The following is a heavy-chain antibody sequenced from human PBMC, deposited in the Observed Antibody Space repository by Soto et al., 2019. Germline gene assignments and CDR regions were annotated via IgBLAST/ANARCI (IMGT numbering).Heavy chain of an antibody. CDR1: GFTFRSYW. J-gene: IGHJ5*02. V-gene: IGHV3-33*08. D-gene: IGHD2-15*01. CDR3: ARVGIVVVAATLGWFEP. Sequence: PGGSLRLSCAASGFTFRSYWMHWVRQAPGKGLVWVAVIWSDGSSKYYADSVKGRFTISRDNSKNTLYLQMNSLRAEDTAVYYCARVGIVVVAATLGWFEPWGQGTLVTVSS. CDR2: IWSDGSSK.